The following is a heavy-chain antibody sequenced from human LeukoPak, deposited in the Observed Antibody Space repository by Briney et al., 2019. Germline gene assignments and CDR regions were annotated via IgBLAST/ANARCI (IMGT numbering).Heavy chain of an antibody. CDR2: ISGSGGST. Sequence: GGSLRLSCTTSGFAFSSHTMIWVRQTPGKGLEWVSAISGSGGSTYYVDSVKGRFTISRDNSKNTLYLQMNSLRSDDTAVYYCARVVVPAAQVSRRAVWFDPWGQGTLVTVSS. V-gene: IGHV3-23*01. J-gene: IGHJ5*02. D-gene: IGHD2-2*01. CDR3: ARVVVPAAQVSRRAVWFDP. CDR1: GFAFSSHT.